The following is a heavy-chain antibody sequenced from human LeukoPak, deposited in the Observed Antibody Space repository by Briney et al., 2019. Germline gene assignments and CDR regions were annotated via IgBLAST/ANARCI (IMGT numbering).Heavy chain of an antibody. V-gene: IGHV3-7*01. D-gene: IGHD3-16*01. CDR1: GFSFSNYW. CDR3: TRDMGGVMVY. Sequence: GGSLRLSCAASGFSFSNYWMSWVRQAPGKGPEWVANIEQDGGEKYYVDSVKGRFTISRDNAKNSLYLQMNGLRAEDTAVYYCTRDMGGVMVYWGQGTLVTVSS. CDR2: IEQDGGEK. J-gene: IGHJ4*02.